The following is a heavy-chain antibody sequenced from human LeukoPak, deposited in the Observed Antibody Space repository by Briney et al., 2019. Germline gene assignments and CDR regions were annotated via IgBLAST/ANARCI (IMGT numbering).Heavy chain of an antibody. V-gene: IGHV4-59*01. CDR1: GVSISSYY. Sequence: SETLSLTCTVSGVSISSYYWHWIRQPPGKALEWLGYAYYSGSNNYNPSLKTRLTISVDTSNTQFSLTQSSVTAADTAIYYCASRSGRNYYGMDVWGQGTTVIVSS. CDR2: AYYSGSN. J-gene: IGHJ6*02. CDR3: ASRSGRNYYGMDV. D-gene: IGHD3-10*01.